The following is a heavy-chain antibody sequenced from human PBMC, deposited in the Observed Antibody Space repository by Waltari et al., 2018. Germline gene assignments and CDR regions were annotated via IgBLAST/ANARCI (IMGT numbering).Heavy chain of an antibody. CDR3: ARGIPSGWYNWFDP. Sequence: QVQLQESGPGLVKPSETLSLTCTVSGGSISSYYWSWIRQPPGKGLEWIGYIYYSGSTNYNPSLKSRVTIAGDTSKNQFSLKLSSVTAADTAVYYCARGIPSGWYNWFDPWGQGTLVTVSS. CDR1: GGSISSYY. CDR2: IYYSGST. V-gene: IGHV4-59*01. J-gene: IGHJ5*02. D-gene: IGHD6-19*01.